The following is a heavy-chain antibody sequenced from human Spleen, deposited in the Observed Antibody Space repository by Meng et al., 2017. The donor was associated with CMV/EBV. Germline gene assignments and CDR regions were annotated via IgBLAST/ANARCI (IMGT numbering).Heavy chain of an antibody. CDR1: GYSFTDYR. V-gene: IGHV1-2*02. Sequence: ASVKVSCKASGYSFTDYRMHWVRQAPGQGPEWMGWISPNNGVTNYAQKFQGRVTMTRDTSISTAYMELNRLTKDDAAVYYCASKLYYDFWSAYRGTEGVDPFNIWGQGTLVTVSS. D-gene: IGHD3-3*01. J-gene: IGHJ3*02. CDR3: ASKLYYDFWSAYRGTEGVDPFNI. CDR2: ISPNNGVT.